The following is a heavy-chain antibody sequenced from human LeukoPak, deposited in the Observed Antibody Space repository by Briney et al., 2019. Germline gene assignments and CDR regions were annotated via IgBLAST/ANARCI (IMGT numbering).Heavy chain of an antibody. CDR2: IYYSGST. CDR3: ARLHRATQQGCDI. V-gene: IGHV4-31*03. Sequence: PSQTLSLTCTVSGGSISSGGYYWSWIRQHPGKGLEWIGYIYYSGSTYYNPSLKSRVTISVDTSKNQFSLKLSSVTAADTAVYYCARLHRATQQGCDIWGQGTMVTVSS. D-gene: IGHD6-13*01. J-gene: IGHJ3*02. CDR1: GGSISSGGYY.